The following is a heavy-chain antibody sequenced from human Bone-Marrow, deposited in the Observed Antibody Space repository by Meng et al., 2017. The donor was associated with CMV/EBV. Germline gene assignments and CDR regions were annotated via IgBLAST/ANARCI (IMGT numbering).Heavy chain of an antibody. CDR2: ISGSGGST. D-gene: IGHD3-3*01. J-gene: IGHJ6*02. V-gene: IGHV3-23*01. CDR1: GFTFSSYA. CDR3: AREMDFWSGKPYYGMDV. Sequence: GGSLRLSCAASGFTFSSYAMSWVRQAPGKGLEWVSAISGSGGSTYYADSVKGRFTISRDNAKNSLYLQMNSLRAEDTAVYYCAREMDFWSGKPYYGMDVWGQGTTVTVSS.